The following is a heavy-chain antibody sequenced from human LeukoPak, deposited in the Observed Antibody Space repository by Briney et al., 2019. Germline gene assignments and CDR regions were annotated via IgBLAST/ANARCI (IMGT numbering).Heavy chain of an antibody. CDR2: IYTSGST. J-gene: IGHJ5*02. Sequence: SETLSLTCTVSGGSISSYYWSWIRQPAGKGLEWIGRIYTSGSTNYNPSLKSRVTMSVDTSKNQFSLELSSVTAADTAVYYCARGFGNRIAARQYWFDPWGQGTLVTASS. CDR3: ARGFGNRIAARQYWFDP. CDR1: GGSISSYY. D-gene: IGHD6-6*01. V-gene: IGHV4-4*07.